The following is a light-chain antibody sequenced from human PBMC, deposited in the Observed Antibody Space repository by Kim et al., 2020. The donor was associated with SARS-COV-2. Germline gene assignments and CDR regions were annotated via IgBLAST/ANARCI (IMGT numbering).Light chain of an antibody. CDR2: GNS. CDR1: SSNIGAGYD. J-gene: IGLJ3*02. CDR3: QSYDSSLSAWV. Sequence: QRVTISCTGSSSNIGAGYDVHWYEQLPGTAPKLLIYGNSKRPSGVPDRFAGSKSGTSASLAITGLQAEDEADYYCQSYDSSLSAWVFGGGTQLTVL. V-gene: IGLV1-40*01.